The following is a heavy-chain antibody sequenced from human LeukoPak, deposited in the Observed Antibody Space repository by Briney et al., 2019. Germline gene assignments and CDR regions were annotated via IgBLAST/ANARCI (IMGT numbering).Heavy chain of an antibody. CDR1: GFTFSSYW. J-gene: IGHJ3*02. CDR3: ARENIVVVTAIRDAFDI. D-gene: IGHD2-21*02. Sequence: PGGSLRLSCAASGFTFSSYWMHWVRQAPGKGLVWVSRISTDGTSTKYADFVEGRFTISRDNAKNSLCLQMNSLRDEDTAVYYCARENIVVVTAIRDAFDIWGQGTMVTVSS. V-gene: IGHV3-74*01. CDR2: ISTDGTST.